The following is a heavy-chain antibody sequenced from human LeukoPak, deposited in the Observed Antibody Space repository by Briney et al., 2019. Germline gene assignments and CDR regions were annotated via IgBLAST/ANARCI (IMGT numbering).Heavy chain of an antibody. J-gene: IGHJ4*02. CDR1: GFTFSSYS. Sequence: GGSLRFSCAASGFTFSSYSMNWVRQAPGKGLEWVSSISSSSSYIYYADSVKGRFTISRDNAKNSLYLQMNSLRAEDTAVYYCARQRGYSGYDKDFDYWGQGTLVTVSS. CDR2: ISSSSSYI. D-gene: IGHD5-12*01. CDR3: ARQRGYSGYDKDFDY. V-gene: IGHV3-21*01.